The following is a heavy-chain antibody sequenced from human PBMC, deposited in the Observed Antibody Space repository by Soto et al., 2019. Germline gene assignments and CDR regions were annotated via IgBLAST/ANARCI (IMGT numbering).Heavy chain of an antibody. D-gene: IGHD6-19*01. J-gene: IGHJ4*02. Sequence: GGSLRLSCAASGFTFSSYGMHWVRQAPGKGLEWVAVISYDGSNKYYADSVKGRFTISRDNSKNTLYLQMNSLRAEDTAVYYCAKDPGERQWLVRTSLDYWGQGTLVTVSS. CDR2: ISYDGSNK. CDR3: AKDPGERQWLVRTSLDY. V-gene: IGHV3-30*18. CDR1: GFTFSSYG.